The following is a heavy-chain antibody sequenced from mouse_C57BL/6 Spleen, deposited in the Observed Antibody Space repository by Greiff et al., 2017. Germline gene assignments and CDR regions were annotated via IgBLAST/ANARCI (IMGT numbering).Heavy chain of an antibody. V-gene: IGHV5-4*01. CDR2: ISDGGSYT. CDR1: GFTFSSYA. CDR3: ARDHYGSSFQYYFDY. Sequence: DVKLVESGGGLVKPGGSLKLSCAASGFTFSSYAMSWVRQTPEKRLEWVATISDGGSYTYYPDNVKGRFTISRDNAKNNLYLQMSHLKSEDTAMYYCARDHYGSSFQYYFDYWGQGTTLTVSS. J-gene: IGHJ2*01. D-gene: IGHD1-1*01.